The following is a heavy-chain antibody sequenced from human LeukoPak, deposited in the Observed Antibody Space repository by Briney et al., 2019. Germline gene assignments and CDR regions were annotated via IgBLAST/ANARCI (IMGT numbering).Heavy chain of an antibody. CDR3: ARHVNYYGSGRYFDY. D-gene: IGHD3-10*01. CDR1: GGSISSSSYY. J-gene: IGHJ4*02. CDR2: IYYTWST. Sequence: PSETLSLTCTVSGGSISSSSYYWGWLRRPPGKGLEWIVSIYYTWSTYYSPSLKSRVTISVDTSKNQFSLKLSSLTAADTAVYYCARHVNYYGSGRYFDYWGQGTLVTVSS. V-gene: IGHV4-39*01.